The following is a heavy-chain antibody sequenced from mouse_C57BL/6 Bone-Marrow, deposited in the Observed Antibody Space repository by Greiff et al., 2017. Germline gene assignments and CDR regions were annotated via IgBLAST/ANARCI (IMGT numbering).Heavy chain of an antibody. CDR1: GYTFTSYW. CDR2: IHPNSGST. CDR3: AYGSSYHYWYFDV. V-gene: IGHV1-64*01. Sequence: QVQLQQPGAELVKPGASVKLSCKASGYTFTSYWMHWVKQRPGQGLEWIGMIHPNSGSTNYNEKFKSKATLTVDKSSSTAYMQLSSLTSEDSAVYYCAYGSSYHYWYFDVWGTETTGTVSS. J-gene: IGHJ1*03. D-gene: IGHD1-1*01.